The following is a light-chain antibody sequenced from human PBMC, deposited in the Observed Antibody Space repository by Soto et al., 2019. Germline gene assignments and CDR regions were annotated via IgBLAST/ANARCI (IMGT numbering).Light chain of an antibody. CDR3: QSYDSSLTVV. CDR1: SSNIGAGYD. CDR2: GNI. V-gene: IGLV1-40*01. Sequence: HSVLTQPPSVSGAPGQRVTISCTGSSSNIGAGYDVHWYQQVPGTAPKLLIYGNINRPSGVPDRFSGSKSGTSASLAITGLQADDEADYYCQSYDSSLTVVFGGGTMLTVL. J-gene: IGLJ2*01.